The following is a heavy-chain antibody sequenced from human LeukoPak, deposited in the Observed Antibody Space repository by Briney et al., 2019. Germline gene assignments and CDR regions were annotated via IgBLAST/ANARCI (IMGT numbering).Heavy chain of an antibody. D-gene: IGHD3-10*01. CDR1: GYTFTSYG. CDR3: ARHPRWFGESNFDY. Sequence: APVKVSCKASGYTFTSYGISWVRQAPEQGLEWMGWISAYNGNTNYAQKLQGRVTMTTDTSTSTAYMELRSLRSDDTAVYYCARHPRWFGESNFDYWGQGTLVTVSS. J-gene: IGHJ4*02. V-gene: IGHV1-18*04. CDR2: ISAYNGNT.